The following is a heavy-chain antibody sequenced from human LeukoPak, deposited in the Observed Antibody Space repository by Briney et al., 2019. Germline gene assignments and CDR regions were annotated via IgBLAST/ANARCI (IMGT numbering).Heavy chain of an antibody. Sequence: GGSLRLSCAASGFTFSSYSMNWVRQAPGKGLEWVSSISSCSSYIYYADSVKGRFTISRDNAKNSLYLQMNSLRAEDTAVYYCARDRGIAVAGTWDYWGQGTLVTVSS. CDR3: ARDRGIAVAGTWDY. CDR1: GFTFSSYS. CDR2: ISSCSSYI. V-gene: IGHV3-21*01. J-gene: IGHJ4*02. D-gene: IGHD6-19*01.